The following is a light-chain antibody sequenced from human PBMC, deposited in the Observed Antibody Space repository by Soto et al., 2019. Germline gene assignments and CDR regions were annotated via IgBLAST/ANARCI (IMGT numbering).Light chain of an antibody. Sequence: QSALTQPPSAAGSPGQSVAISCTGTSSDIGGYNFVSWYQQHPGKAPRLMIYEVTKRPSGVPDRFSGSKSGNTATLIVSGLHAEDEAYYYCSSHGGSNNPFVFGTGTKLTVL. CDR2: EVT. CDR1: SSDIGGYNF. CDR3: SSHGGSNNPFV. V-gene: IGLV2-8*01. J-gene: IGLJ1*01.